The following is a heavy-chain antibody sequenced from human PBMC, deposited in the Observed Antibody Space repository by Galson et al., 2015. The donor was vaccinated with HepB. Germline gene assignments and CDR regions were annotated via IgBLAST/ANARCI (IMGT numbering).Heavy chain of an antibody. D-gene: IGHD2-2*03. CDR1: GYTFTSYG. CDR2: ISAYNGNT. J-gene: IGHJ2*01. CDR3: ARGAGGTGYCSSLSCPVYWYFDL. Sequence: SVKVSCKASGYTFTSYGISWVRQAPGQGLEWMGWISAYNGNTNYAQKLQGRVTMTTDTSTSTAYMELRSLRAEDTAVYYCARGAGGTGYCSSLSCPVYWYFDLWGRGTLVTVSS. V-gene: IGHV1-18*04.